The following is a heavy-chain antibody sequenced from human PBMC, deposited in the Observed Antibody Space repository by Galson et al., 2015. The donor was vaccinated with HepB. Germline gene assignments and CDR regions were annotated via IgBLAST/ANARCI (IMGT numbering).Heavy chain of an antibody. Sequence: SLRLSCAASGFTFSSYELNWVRQAPGKGLEWVSYISSSGSTIYYADSVKGRFTISRDNAKNSLYLHMNSLRAEDTAVYYCARGQRGGGASAANFDYWGQGTLVTVSS. D-gene: IGHD6-25*01. CDR1: GFTFSSYE. CDR2: ISSSGSTI. J-gene: IGHJ4*02. V-gene: IGHV3-48*03. CDR3: ARGQRGGGASAANFDY.